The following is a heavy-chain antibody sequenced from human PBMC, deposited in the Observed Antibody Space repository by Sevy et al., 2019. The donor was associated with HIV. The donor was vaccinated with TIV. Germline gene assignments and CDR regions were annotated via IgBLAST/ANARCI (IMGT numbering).Heavy chain of an antibody. Sequence: SETLSLTCSVSGGSINNPDFNWSWVRQPTGRGLEWIGYVYYSGNTYYSPSLKTRASLSIDKSKNQFSLDRHSVTAADTAVYYCTRVRGPFGWSDPWGQGTLVTVSS. CDR2: VYYSGNT. D-gene: IGHD3-10*01. J-gene: IGHJ5*02. CDR3: TRVRGPFGWSDP. V-gene: IGHV4-30-4*01. CDR1: GGSINNPDFN.